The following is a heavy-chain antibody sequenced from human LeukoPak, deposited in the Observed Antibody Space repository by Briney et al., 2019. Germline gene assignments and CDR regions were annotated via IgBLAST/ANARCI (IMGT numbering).Heavy chain of an antibody. CDR2: MNPNSGNT. CDR3: ARGRQWLGSDTYYYYYMDV. V-gene: IGHV1-8*01. Sequence: AASVKVSCKASGYTFTSYDINWVRQATGQGLEWMGWMNPNSGNTGYAQKFQGRVTITRNTSISTAYMELSSLRSEDTAVYYRARGRQWLGSDTYYYYYMDVWGKGTTVTVSS. J-gene: IGHJ6*03. D-gene: IGHD6-19*01. CDR1: GYTFTSYD.